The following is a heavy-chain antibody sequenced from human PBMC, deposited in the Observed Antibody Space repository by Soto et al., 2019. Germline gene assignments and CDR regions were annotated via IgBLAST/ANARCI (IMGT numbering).Heavy chain of an antibody. CDR1: GGSISSSSYY. Sequence: SETLSLTCTVSGGSISSSSYYWGWIRQPPGKGLEWIGSIYYSGSTYYNPSLKSRVTISVDTSKNQFSLKLSSVTAADTAVYYCARHRPRRAARGPIFDYWGQGTLVTVSS. V-gene: IGHV4-39*01. CDR3: ARHRPRRAARGPIFDY. CDR2: IYYSGST. J-gene: IGHJ4*02. D-gene: IGHD6-6*01.